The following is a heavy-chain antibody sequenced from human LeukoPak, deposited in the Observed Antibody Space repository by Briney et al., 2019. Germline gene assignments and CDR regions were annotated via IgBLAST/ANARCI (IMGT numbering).Heavy chain of an antibody. D-gene: IGHD3-3*01. Sequence: GGSLRLSCAASGFTFSSYGMHWVRQAPGKGLEWVAVIWYDGSNKYYADSVKGRFTISRDNSKNTLYLQMNSLRAEDTAVYYCAKDLSIFGVVMGSAFDIWGQGTMVTVSS. CDR2: IWYDGSNK. J-gene: IGHJ3*02. CDR1: GFTFSSYG. V-gene: IGHV3-30*02. CDR3: AKDLSIFGVVMGSAFDI.